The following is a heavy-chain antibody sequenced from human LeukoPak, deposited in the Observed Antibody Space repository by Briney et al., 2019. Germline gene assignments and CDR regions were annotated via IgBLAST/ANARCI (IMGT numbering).Heavy chain of an antibody. CDR3: ARSRYCSSTSCREHDY. D-gene: IGHD2-2*01. CDR2: IYYSGST. J-gene: IGHJ4*02. V-gene: IGHV4-28*01. CDR1: GYSISSSNW. Sequence: SETLSLTCAVSGYSISSSNWWGWIRQPPGKGLEWIGYIYYSGSTYYNPSLKSRVTMSVDTSKNQFSLKLSSVTAVDTAVYHCARSRYCSSTSCREHDYWGQGTLVTVSS.